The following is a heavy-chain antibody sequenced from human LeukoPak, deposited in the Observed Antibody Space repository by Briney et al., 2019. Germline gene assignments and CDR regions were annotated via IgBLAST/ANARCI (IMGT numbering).Heavy chain of an antibody. CDR2: INDGSGNT. V-gene: IGHV1-3*01. CDR3: ARGGYSGSRVPDAFDI. J-gene: IGHJ3*02. Sequence: GASVKVSCKPSGYTFTTYAIHWVRQAPGQRPEWMGWINDGSGNTKYSQKFQGRVTITRDTSASTTYMELSSLRFEGTAVYYCARGGYSGSRVPDAFDIWGQGTMVTVSS. D-gene: IGHD1-26*01. CDR1: GYTFTTYA.